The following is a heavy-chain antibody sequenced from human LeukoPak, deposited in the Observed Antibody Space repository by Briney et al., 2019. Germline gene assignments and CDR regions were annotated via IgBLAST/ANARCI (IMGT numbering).Heavy chain of an antibody. CDR2: IYYSGST. Sequence: SETLSLTCTVSGGSISSSSYYWGWIRQPPGKGLEWIGSIYYSGSTYYNPSLKSRVTISVDTSKNQFSLKLSSVTAADTAVYYCARDSRIAARRFDYWGQGTLVTVSS. V-gene: IGHV4-39*07. CDR1: GGSISSSSYY. CDR3: ARDSRIAARRFDY. D-gene: IGHD6-6*01. J-gene: IGHJ4*02.